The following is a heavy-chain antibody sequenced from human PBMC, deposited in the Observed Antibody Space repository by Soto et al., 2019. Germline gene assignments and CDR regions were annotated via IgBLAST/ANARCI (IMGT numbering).Heavy chain of an antibody. J-gene: IGHJ4*02. D-gene: IGHD3-10*01. Sequence: DVRLVESGGDLVQPGGSLRLSCAAFGFTVSSNYMTWVRLAPGKGLERVSLVYSGGATHYAASVKGRFTISTHSSQNTLFLHMTSLGTEDTATYCCVRGRYGSEIHWGQGTKVTVSS. CDR1: GFTVSSNY. CDR2: VYSGGAT. V-gene: IGHV3-53*04. CDR3: VRGRYGSEIH.